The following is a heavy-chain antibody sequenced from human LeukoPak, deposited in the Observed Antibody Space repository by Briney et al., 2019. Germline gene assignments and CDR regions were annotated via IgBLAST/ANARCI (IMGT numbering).Heavy chain of an antibody. CDR3: IGSSWH. Sequence: GGSLRLSCATSGFTVNNNYMSWVRQAPGKGLEWVALISFDGSDKYYADSVKGRCTISRDNSKNTLYLQMNSLRAEDTAVYYCIGSSWHWGQGTMVTVSS. V-gene: IGHV3-30*03. CDR2: ISFDGSDK. D-gene: IGHD6-13*01. J-gene: IGHJ3*01. CDR1: GFTVNNNY.